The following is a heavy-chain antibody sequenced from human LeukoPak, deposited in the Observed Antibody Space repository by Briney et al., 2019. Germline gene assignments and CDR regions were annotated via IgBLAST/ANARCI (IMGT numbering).Heavy chain of an antibody. CDR1: GGSFSGYC. Sequence: SETLSLTCAVYGGSFSGYCWSWIRQPPGKGLEWIGEINHSGSTNYNPSLKSRVTISVDTSKNQFSLKLSSVTAADTAVYYCARTVTTEPNWFDPWGQGTLVTVSS. D-gene: IGHD4-17*01. V-gene: IGHV4-34*01. CDR3: ARTVTTEPNWFDP. CDR2: INHSGST. J-gene: IGHJ5*02.